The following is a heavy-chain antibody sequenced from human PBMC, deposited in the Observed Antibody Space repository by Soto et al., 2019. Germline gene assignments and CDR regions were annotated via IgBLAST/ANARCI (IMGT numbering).Heavy chain of an antibody. CDR2: ISSSSSYI. J-gene: IGHJ4*02. Sequence: GGSLRLSCAAFGFTFSSYSMNWVRQAPGKGLEWVSSISSSSSYIYYADSVKGRFTISRDNAKNSLYLQMNSLRAEDTAVYYCARDPVGATALDYWGQGTLVTVSS. D-gene: IGHD1-26*01. V-gene: IGHV3-21*01. CDR3: ARDPVGATALDY. CDR1: GFTFSSYS.